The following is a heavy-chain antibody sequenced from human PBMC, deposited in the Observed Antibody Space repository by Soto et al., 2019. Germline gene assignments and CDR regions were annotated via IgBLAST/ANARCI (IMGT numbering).Heavy chain of an antibody. CDR2: ISYDGSNK. CDR1: GFTFSSYA. D-gene: IGHD3-16*02. CDR3: ARDKGELSMFDAFDI. J-gene: IGHJ3*02. V-gene: IGHV3-30-3*01. Sequence: QVQLVESGGGVVQPGRSLRLSCAASGFTFSSYAMHWVRQAPGKGLEWVAVISYDGSNKYYADSVKGRFTISRDNSKNTLDLQMNSLRAEDTAVYYCARDKGELSMFDAFDIWGQGTMVTVSS.